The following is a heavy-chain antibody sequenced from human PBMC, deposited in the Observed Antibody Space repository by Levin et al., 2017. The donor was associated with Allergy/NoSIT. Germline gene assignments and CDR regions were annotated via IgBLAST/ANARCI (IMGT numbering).Heavy chain of an antibody. CDR1: GFTFSSYS. CDR3: ARDVGNALDI. J-gene: IGHJ3*02. D-gene: IGHD7-27*01. CDR2: ISSSSSTI. V-gene: IGHV3-48*01. Sequence: GGSLRLSCAASGFTFSSYSMNWVRQAPGKGLEWVSYISSSSSTIYYADSVKGRFTISRDNAKNSLYLQMNSLRAEDTAVYYCARDVGNALDIWGQGTMVTVSS.